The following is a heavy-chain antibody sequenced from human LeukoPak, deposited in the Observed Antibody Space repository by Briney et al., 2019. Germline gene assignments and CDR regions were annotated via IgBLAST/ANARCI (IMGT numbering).Heavy chain of an antibody. CDR1: GDSVSSNSAA. J-gene: IGHJ4*02. V-gene: IGHV6-1*01. CDR3: ALQSSSGWPAFDY. D-gene: IGHD6-19*01. CDR2: TYYRSKWYN. Sequence: SQTLSLTFAISGDSVSSNSAAWNWLRQSPSRGLEWLGRTYYRSKWYNDYAVSVKSRITINPDTSKNQFSLQLNSVTPEDTAVYYCALQSSSGWPAFDYWDQGTLVTVSS.